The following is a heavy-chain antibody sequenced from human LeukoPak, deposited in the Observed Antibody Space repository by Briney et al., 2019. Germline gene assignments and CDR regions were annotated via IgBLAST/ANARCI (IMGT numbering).Heavy chain of an antibody. D-gene: IGHD4-23*01. CDR2: FNSDGSST. V-gene: IGHV3-74*01. J-gene: IGHJ4*02. CDR1: GFTFSSYW. Sequence: PGGSLRLSCAASGFTFSSYWMHWVRQAPGKGLVWVSRFNSDGSSTSYADSVKGRFTISRDNAKNTLYLQMNSLRAEDTAVYYCARGGPDYGGNSAYWGQGTLVTVSS. CDR3: ARGGPDYGGNSAY.